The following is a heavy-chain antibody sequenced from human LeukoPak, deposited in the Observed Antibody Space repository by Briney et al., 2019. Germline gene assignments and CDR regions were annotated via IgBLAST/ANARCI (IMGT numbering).Heavy chain of an antibody. D-gene: IGHD7-27*01. Sequence: GGSLRLSCAASGFTFSRYWMSWVRQAPGKGLEWVANIKQDGSEKYYVDSVKGRFTISRDNAKNSLYLQMNSLKAEDTAVYYCARDDNWGSEYWGQGTLVTVSS. CDR2: IKQDGSEK. CDR1: GFTFSRYW. V-gene: IGHV3-7*04. CDR3: ARDDNWGSEY. J-gene: IGHJ4*02.